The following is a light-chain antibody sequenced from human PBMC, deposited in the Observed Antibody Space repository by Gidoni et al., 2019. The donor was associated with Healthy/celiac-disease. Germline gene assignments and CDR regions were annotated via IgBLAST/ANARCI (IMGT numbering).Light chain of an antibody. CDR1: QSVLYSSNNKNY. Sequence: VSLGERATINCKSSQSVLYSSNNKNYLAWYQQKPGQPPKLLIYWASTRESGVPDRFSGSGSGTDFTLTISSLQAEDVAVYYCQQYYSTPWTFGQGTKVEIK. J-gene: IGKJ1*01. CDR3: QQYYSTPWT. V-gene: IGKV4-1*01. CDR2: WAS.